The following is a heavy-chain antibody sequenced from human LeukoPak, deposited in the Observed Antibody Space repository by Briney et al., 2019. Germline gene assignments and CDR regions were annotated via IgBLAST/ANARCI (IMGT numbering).Heavy chain of an antibody. D-gene: IGHD6-6*01. CDR2: INWNGGST. V-gene: IGHV3-20*04. CDR3: ANFEYSSSSEDY. J-gene: IGHJ4*02. Sequence: GGSLRLSCAASGFTFDDYGMSWVRRAPGKGLEWVSGINWNGGSTGYADSVKGRFTISRDNAKNSLYLQMNSLRAEDTAVYYCANFEYSSSSEDYWGQGTLVTVSS. CDR1: GFTFDDYG.